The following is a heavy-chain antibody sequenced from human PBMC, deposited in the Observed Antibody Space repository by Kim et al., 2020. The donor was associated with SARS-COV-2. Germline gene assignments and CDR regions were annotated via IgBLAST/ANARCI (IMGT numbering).Heavy chain of an antibody. CDR2: GRNGPNSYTT. D-gene: IGHD2-2*01. V-gene: IGHV3-72*01. Sequence: GGSLRLSCAASGFTFSDHYMDWVRQAPGKGLEWVGRGRNGPNSYTTEFAASVKGRFTISRDDSQNSLFLQMNSLTTEDTAVYYCTRGGTSTSKYQNPMDVWGQGTTVTVSS. J-gene: IGHJ6*02. CDR1: GFTFSDHY. CDR3: TRGGTSTSKYQNPMDV.